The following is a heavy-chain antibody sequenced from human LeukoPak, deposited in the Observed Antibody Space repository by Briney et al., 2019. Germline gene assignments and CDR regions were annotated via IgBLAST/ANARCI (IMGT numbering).Heavy chain of an antibody. J-gene: IGHJ4*02. V-gene: IGHV4-59*01. CDR3: ARGYSTSWTYYFDY. D-gene: IGHD6-13*01. CDR1: DGAITGYH. CDR2: THYGGTT. Sequence: SETLSLTCTVSDGAITGYHWGWIRQPPGKGLDWVGHTHYGGTTNYNPSLKSRVTISVDTSKNQFSLKVTSVTAADTAVYYCARGYSTSWTYYFDYWGQGALVTVSS.